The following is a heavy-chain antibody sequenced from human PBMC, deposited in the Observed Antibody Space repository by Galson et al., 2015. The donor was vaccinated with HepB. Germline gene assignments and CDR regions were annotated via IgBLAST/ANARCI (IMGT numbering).Heavy chain of an antibody. CDR1: GYTFSIYG. D-gene: IGHD6-6*01. Sequence: SVKVSCKASGYTFSIYGLTWVRQAPGQGLGWVGWISAYNGNTNYAQKLQGRVTVTTDTSTSTAYMELRSLRYDDTAVYYCARARYSSSPPDYWGQGTLVTVSS. V-gene: IGHV1-18*01. CDR3: ARARYSSSPPDY. CDR2: ISAYNGNT. J-gene: IGHJ4*02.